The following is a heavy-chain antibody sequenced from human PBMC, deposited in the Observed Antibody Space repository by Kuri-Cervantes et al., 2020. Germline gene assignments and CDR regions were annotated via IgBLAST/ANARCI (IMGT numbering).Heavy chain of an antibody. Sequence: GESLKISCAASGFTFSSYWMHWVRQAPGKGLEWVSSISSSSSYIYYADSVKGRFTISRDNAKNSLYLQMNSLRAEDTAVYYCARVGGYYDILTGYYWDYYYMDVWGKGTTVTVSS. CDR3: ARVGGYYDILTGYYWDYYYMDV. J-gene: IGHJ6*03. CDR1: GFTFSSYW. V-gene: IGHV3-21*01. D-gene: IGHD3-9*01. CDR2: ISSSSSYI.